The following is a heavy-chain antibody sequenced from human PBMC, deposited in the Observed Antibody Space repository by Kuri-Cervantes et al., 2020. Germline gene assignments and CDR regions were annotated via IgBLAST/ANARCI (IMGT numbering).Heavy chain of an antibody. V-gene: IGHV4-4*07. Sequence: SETLSLTCTVSGGSISSYYWSWIRQPAGKGLEWIGRIYTSGSTNYNPSLKSRVTMSVDTSKNQFSLKLSSVTAADTAVYYCASGPPASGYNYFDYWGQGTLVTVSS. CDR3: ASGPPASGYNYFDY. CDR1: GGSISSYY. J-gene: IGHJ4*02. CDR2: IYTSGST. D-gene: IGHD3-3*01.